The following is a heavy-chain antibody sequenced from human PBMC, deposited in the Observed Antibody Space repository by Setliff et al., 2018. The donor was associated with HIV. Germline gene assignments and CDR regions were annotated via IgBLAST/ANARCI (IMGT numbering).Heavy chain of an antibody. V-gene: IGHV4-38-2*02. CDR3: ARDAPWDSYGLDY. CDR1: GFTFSTYS. J-gene: IGHJ4*02. CDR2: IYYSGST. Sequence: GSLRLSCEASGFTFSTYSMNWVRQPPGKGLEWIGSIYYSGSTYYNPSLNSRVTISVDASKNQFSLKLSSVTAADTAVYYCARDAPWDSYGLDYWGQGTLVTVSS. D-gene: IGHD5-18*01.